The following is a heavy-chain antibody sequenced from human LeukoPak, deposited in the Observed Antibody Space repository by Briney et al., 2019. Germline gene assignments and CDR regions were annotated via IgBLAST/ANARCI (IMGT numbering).Heavy chain of an antibody. J-gene: IGHJ4*02. CDR3: ARDLGGYYFDY. Sequence: SETLSLTCTVSGASISSYYWSWIRQPPGKGLEWIGYISYIGSTKKNPSLKSRVTISVDTSTNQFSLKLSSVTAADTAVYYCARDLGGYYFDYWGQGTLVTVSS. CDR2: ISYIGST. CDR1: GASISSYY. V-gene: IGHV4-59*01.